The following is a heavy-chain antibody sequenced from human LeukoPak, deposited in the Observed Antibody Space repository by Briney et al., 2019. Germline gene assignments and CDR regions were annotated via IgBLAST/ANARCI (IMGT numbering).Heavy chain of an antibody. CDR2: IYSSGST. Sequence: SETLSLTCTVSGGSISGYYWTWIRQPPGKGLEWIGYIYSSGSTNYNPSLKSRVTISVDTSKNQFSLRLSSVTAADTAVYYCARHRYTSSSSYFDFWGQGTLVSVSS. V-gene: IGHV4-59*08. CDR1: GGSISGYY. D-gene: IGHD6-6*01. J-gene: IGHJ4*02. CDR3: ARHRYTSSSSYFDF.